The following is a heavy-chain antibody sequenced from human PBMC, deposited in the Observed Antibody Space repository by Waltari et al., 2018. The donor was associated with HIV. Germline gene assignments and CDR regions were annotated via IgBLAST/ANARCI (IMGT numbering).Heavy chain of an antibody. V-gene: IGHV4-4*02. Sequence: GPGLVRPSGTLFLTCGVTGGSIKSSKRWSWVRQPPGKGLEWIGDIHHSGNVNYNLSLKSRVAFSVDRSKNHFSLNLTSVTTADTATYFCARLRDYGDYGHYDFWGRGTLVVVSP. J-gene: IGHJ4*02. D-gene: IGHD4-17*01. CDR1: GGSIKSSKR. CDR2: IHHSGNV. CDR3: ARLRDYGDYGHYDF.